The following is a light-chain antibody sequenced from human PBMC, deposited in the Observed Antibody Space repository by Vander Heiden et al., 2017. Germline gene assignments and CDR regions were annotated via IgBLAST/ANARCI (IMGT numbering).Light chain of an antibody. Sequence: DIQMTQSPSTLSASVGDRVTITCRASQSISSWLAWYQQKPGKASKLLIYDASSLESGVPSRFSGSGSGTEFTLTISSLQPDDFATYYCQQYWGTFGQGTKVEIK. V-gene: IGKV1-5*01. CDR3: QQYWGT. CDR2: DAS. J-gene: IGKJ1*01. CDR1: QSISSW.